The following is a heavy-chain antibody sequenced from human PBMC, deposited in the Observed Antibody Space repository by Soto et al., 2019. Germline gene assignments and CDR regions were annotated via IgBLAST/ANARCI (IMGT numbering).Heavy chain of an antibody. J-gene: IGHJ4*02. CDR1: GYTFTSYA. CDR2: INAGNSNK. Sequence: ASVNVSRKASGYTFTSYAMHGVRQPPGKRLGWMGWINAGNSNKKYSQKFKGRVTITRDTSESTAYMEMSSLRSEDTAVYYCARGSGSYVYYFDYWGQGTLVTVSS. CDR3: ARGSGSYVYYFDY. D-gene: IGHD1-26*01. V-gene: IGHV1-3*01.